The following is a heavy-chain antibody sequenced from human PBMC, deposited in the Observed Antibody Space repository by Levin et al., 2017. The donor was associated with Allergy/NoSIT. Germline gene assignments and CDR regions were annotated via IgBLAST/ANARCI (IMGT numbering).Heavy chain of an antibody. CDR2: IYHSGST. Sequence: SETLSLTCAVSGGSISSGGYSWSWIRQPPGKGLEWIGYIYHSGSTYYNPSLKSRVTISVDRSKNQFSLKLSSVTAADTAVYYCARGDGVLMGKGYGMDGWGQGTTVTVSS. D-gene: IGHD2-8*01. J-gene: IGHJ6*02. CDR1: GGSISSGGYS. V-gene: IGHV4-30-2*01. CDR3: ARGDGVLMGKGYGMDG.